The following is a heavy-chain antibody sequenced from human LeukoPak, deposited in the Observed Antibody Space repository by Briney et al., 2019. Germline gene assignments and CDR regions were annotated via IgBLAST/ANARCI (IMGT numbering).Heavy chain of an antibody. J-gene: IGHJ4*02. CDR2: IYYSGST. V-gene: IGHV4-59*01. CDR3: ARDRGGSGYSYGFDY. D-gene: IGHD5-18*01. CDR1: GGSISSYY. Sequence: SETLSLTCTVSGGSISSYYWSWIRQPPGKGLEWIGYIYYSGSTYYNPSLKSRVTISVDTSKNQFSLKLSSVTAADTAVYYCARDRGGSGYSYGFDYWGQGTLVTVSS.